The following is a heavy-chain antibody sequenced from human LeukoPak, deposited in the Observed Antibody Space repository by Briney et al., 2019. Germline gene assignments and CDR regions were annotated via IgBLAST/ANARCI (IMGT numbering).Heavy chain of an antibody. CDR2: ISSSSSYI. CDR1: VFTFSSYS. Sequence: GGSLRLSCAASVFTFSSYSINWVRQAPGQGLEWVSSISSSSSYIYYADSVKGRFTISRDNAKNSLYLQMNSLRAEDTAVYYCARAQRGGTIGAFDIWGQGTMVTVSS. J-gene: IGHJ3*02. CDR3: ARAQRGGTIGAFDI. D-gene: IGHD3-16*01. V-gene: IGHV3-21*01.